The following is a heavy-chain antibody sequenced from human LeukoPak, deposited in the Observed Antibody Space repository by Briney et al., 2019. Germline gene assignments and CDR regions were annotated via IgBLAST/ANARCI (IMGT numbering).Heavy chain of an antibody. Sequence: SETLFLTCTVSGGSISSSSYYWGWIRQPPGKGLEWIGSIYYSGSTYYNPSLKSRVTISVDTSKNQFSLKLSSVTAADTAVYYCASVGWNFDYWGQGTLVTVSS. CDR1: GGSISSSSYY. CDR3: ASVGWNFDY. V-gene: IGHV4-39*01. D-gene: IGHD6-19*01. J-gene: IGHJ4*02. CDR2: IYYSGST.